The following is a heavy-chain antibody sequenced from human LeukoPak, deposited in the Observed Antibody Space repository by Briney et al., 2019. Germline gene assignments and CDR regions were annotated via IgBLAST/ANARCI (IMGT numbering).Heavy chain of an antibody. V-gene: IGHV4-34*01. CDR2: INHSGST. D-gene: IGHD2/OR15-2a*01. Sequence: SETLSLTCAVYGGSFSGYYRSWIRQPPGKGLEWTGEINHSGSTNYNPSLKSRVTISVDTSKNQFSLRLSSVTAADTAVYYCARDATFLARAFDIWGQGTLVTVSS. J-gene: IGHJ3*02. CDR1: GGSFSGYY. CDR3: ARDATFLARAFDI.